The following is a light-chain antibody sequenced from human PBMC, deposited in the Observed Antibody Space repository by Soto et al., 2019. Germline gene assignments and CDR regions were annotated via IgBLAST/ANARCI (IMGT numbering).Light chain of an antibody. CDR3: QHYGSQSWT. CDR2: GAS. J-gene: IGKJ1*01. CDR1: QSVSSSY. Sequence: EIVLTQSPGTLSLSLGERVTLSCRASQSVSSSYLAWYQHKPGQAPRLLFYGASIRATGVPDRFSGSGSGTDFILTISRLETEDFGVYYCQHYGSQSWTFGQGTKVEIK. V-gene: IGKV3-20*01.